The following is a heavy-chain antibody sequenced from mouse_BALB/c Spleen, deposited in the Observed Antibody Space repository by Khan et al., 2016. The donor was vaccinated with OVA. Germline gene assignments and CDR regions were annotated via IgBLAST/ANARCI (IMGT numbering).Heavy chain of an antibody. CDR2: ITSGGSYT. Sequence: EVELVESGGGLVKPGGSLKLSCAASGFAFSSYSMSWVRQTPEKRLEWVATITSGGSYTYYPDSVKGRFTIFRDNAKNTLYLQMSSLKSEDTAMYYCTRDRNYDGSSFYFDYSGQGTTLTVAS. CDR3: TRDRNYDGSSFYFDY. J-gene: IGHJ2*01. CDR1: GFAFSSYS. V-gene: IGHV5-6-4*01. D-gene: IGHD1-1*01.